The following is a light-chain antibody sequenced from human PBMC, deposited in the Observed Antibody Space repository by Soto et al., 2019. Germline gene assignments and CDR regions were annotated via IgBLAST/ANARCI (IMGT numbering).Light chain of an antibody. V-gene: IGLV2-11*01. Sequence: QSVLTQPRSVSGSPGQSVTISCAGTRSDVGGYNYVSWYQQYPGKAPTLMIYDVSKRPSGVPDRFSGSKSGNTASLTIFGLQAEDEADYYCCSYAGSYTWVFGTGTKVTVL. J-gene: IGLJ1*01. CDR1: RSDVGGYNY. CDR3: CSYAGSYTWV. CDR2: DVS.